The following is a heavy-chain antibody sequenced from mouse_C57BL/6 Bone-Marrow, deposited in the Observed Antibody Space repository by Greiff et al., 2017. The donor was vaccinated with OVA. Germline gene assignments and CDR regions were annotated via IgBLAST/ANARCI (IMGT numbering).Heavy chain of an antibody. J-gene: IGHJ3*01. CDR3: AHYGSSYSWFAY. Sequence: LVESGAELVKPGASVKISCKASGYAFSSYWMNWVKQRPGKGLEWIGQIYPGDGDTNYNGKFKGKATLTADKSSSTAYMQLSSLTSEDSAVYFCAHYGSSYSWFAYWGQGTLVTVSA. CDR1: GYAFSSYW. D-gene: IGHD1-1*01. V-gene: IGHV1-80*01. CDR2: IYPGDGDT.